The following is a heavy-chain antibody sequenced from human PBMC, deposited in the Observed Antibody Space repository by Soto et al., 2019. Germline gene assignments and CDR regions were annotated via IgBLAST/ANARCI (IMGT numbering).Heavy chain of an antibody. CDR3: ARIVVVPADEIYYYYGMDV. J-gene: IGHJ6*02. D-gene: IGHD2-2*01. CDR1: GGTFSSYA. Sequence: QVQLVQSGAEVKKPGSSVKVSCKASGGTFSSYAISWVRQAPGQGLEWMGGIIPIFGTANYAQKFQGRVTITADESTSTAYMELSSLRSEDTAVYYCARIVVVPADEIYYYYGMDVWGQGTTVTVSS. CDR2: IIPIFGTA. V-gene: IGHV1-69*01.